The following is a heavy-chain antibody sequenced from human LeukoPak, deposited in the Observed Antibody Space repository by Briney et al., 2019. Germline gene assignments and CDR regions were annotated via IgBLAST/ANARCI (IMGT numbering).Heavy chain of an antibody. CDR1: GFTFSSYA. V-gene: IGHV3-23*01. D-gene: IGHD6-19*01. CDR3: AKSPVGSGYLGY. CDR2: ISGSGGST. Sequence: SGGSLRLSCAASGFTFSSYAMSWVRQAPGKGLEWVSAISGSGGSTYYADSVKGRFTISRDNSKNTLYLQMNSLRAEDTAVYYCAKSPVGSGYLGYWGQGTLVTVSS. J-gene: IGHJ4*02.